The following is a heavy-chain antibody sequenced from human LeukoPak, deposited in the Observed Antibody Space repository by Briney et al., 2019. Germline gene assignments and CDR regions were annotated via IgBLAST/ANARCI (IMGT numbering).Heavy chain of an antibody. D-gene: IGHD3-10*01. CDR1: GFRFSDYW. CDR3: ARGGDPGSIDS. J-gene: IGHJ4*02. Sequence: GGSLRLSCEVSGFRFSDYWMGWVRQAPGKGLEWVANINEDGREYYYVDSVKGRITISRHNAKNSLYLQMTSLRADDTAVYYCARGGDPGSIDSWAQGTLVTVSS. V-gene: IGHV3-7*01. CDR2: INEDGREY.